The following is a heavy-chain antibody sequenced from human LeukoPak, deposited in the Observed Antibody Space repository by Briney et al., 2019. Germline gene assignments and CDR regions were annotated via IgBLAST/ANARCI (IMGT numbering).Heavy chain of an antibody. J-gene: IGHJ4*02. CDR1: GDSVSSNSAA. CDR3: ARGIFEKEGESIAAAGMGL. CDR2: TYYRSKWYN. D-gene: IGHD6-13*01. V-gene: IGHV6-1*01. Sequence: SQTLSLTCAVSGDSVSSNSAAWNWIRQSPSRGLEWLGRTYYRSKWYNDYAVSVKSRITINPDTSKNQFSLQLNSVTPEDTAVYYCARGIFEKEGESIAAAGMGLWGQGTLVTVSS.